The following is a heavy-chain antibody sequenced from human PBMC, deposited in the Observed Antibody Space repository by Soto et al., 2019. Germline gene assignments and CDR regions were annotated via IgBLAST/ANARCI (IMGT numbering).Heavy chain of an antibody. CDR3: ARGHYGIDV. J-gene: IGHJ6*02. V-gene: IGHV3-7*01. CDR1: GFTFSNYW. CDR2: IKPDGSEK. Sequence: EVQLVESGGGLVQPGGSLRLSCAASGFTFSNYWMTWVRQAPGKGLEWVANIKPDGSEKHYVDSVKGRFTISRDNAKNSLYVQMNSLRAEDTAVYYCARGHYGIDVWGQGTTVTVSS.